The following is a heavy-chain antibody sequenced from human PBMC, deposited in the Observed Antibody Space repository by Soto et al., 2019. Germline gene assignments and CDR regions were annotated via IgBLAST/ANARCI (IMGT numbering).Heavy chain of an antibody. CDR3: ARDLAKGGGSAGFDY. CDR2: INPNSGGT. J-gene: IGHJ4*02. D-gene: IGHD2-15*01. V-gene: IGHV1-2*02. Sequence: QVQLVQSGAEVKKPGASVKVSCKASGYTFTGYYIHWVRQAPGQGLEWMGWINPNSGGTKYPQKFQGRVTMTRDTPISTVYMSLTGLKSDDTAVYFCARDLAKGGGSAGFDYWGQGTLVAVSS. CDR1: GYTFTGYY.